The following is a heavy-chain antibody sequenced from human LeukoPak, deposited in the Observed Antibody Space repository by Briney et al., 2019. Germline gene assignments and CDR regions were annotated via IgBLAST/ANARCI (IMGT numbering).Heavy chain of an antibody. J-gene: IGHJ4*02. V-gene: IGHV3-30-3*01. D-gene: IGHD4-17*01. CDR1: GFTFSGYA. CDR2: ISYDGSNK. Sequence: GGSLRLSCAASGFTFSGYAMHCVRQAPGKGLECVAVISYDGSNKYYADSVEGRFTISRDNSKNTLFLQMSSLRPEDTAVYYCARTTVPDYWGQGTLVTVSS. CDR3: ARTTVPDY.